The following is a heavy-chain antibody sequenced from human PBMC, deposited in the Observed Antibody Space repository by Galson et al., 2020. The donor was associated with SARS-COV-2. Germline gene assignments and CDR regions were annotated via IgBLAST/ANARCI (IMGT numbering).Heavy chain of an antibody. CDR2: VYHNGST. CDR3: ARVRRSGSYYYYFDY. D-gene: IGHD3-10*01. CDR1: GYSNGYC. V-gene: IGHV4-38-2*02. J-gene: IGHJ4*02. Sequence: ASETLSLTCSVSGYSNGYCWGWIRQPPGKGLEWIGYIYSGGTTYYSGNVYHNGSTYYNPSLKSRVTVSLDTSKNQFFLKLSSVTAADTAVYYCARVRRSGSYYYYFDYWGQGTLVTVSS.